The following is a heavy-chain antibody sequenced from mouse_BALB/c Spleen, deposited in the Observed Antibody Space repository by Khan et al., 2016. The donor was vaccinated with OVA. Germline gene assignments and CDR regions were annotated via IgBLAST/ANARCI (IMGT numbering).Heavy chain of an antibody. J-gene: IGHJ2*01. D-gene: IGHD1-1*01. CDR1: GFTFNSYG. CDR2: ISGDSNTI. CDR3: ATSYFYGYYFDY. V-gene: IGHV5-17*02. Sequence: EVELVESGGGLVQPGGSRKLSCVASGFTFNSYGMHWIRQAPEKGLEWVAYISGDSNTIHYADTVKGRFTISRDNPKNTLFLQLTSLMSEDTAMYYCATSYFYGYYFDYWGPGTTLTVS.